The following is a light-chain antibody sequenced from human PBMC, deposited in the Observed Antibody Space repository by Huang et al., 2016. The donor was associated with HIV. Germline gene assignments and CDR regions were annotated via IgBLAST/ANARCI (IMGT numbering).Light chain of an antibody. CDR1: QDINNF. CDR3: QQYDIHPLT. CDR2: AAS. Sequence: IRMTQSPSSLSASTGDRVTITCRANQDINNFLAWYQQRPGIVPKLLIYAASTSQSGVPSRFRGNGSGTDFTLTIGCLHSEDVATYYCQQYDIHPLTFGPGTRVDIK. J-gene: IGKJ3*01. V-gene: IGKV1-8*01.